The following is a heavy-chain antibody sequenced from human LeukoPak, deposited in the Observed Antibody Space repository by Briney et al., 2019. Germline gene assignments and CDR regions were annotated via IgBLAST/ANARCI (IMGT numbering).Heavy chain of an antibody. CDR1: GGSFSGYY. CDR2: INHSGST. Sequence: SETLSLTCAVYGGSFSGYYWSWIRQPPGKGLEWIGEINHSGSTNYNPSLKSRVTISVDMSKNQFSLKLSSVTAADTAVYYCARGGIVGATLGVCDYWGQGTLVTVSS. V-gene: IGHV4-34*01. D-gene: IGHD1-26*01. CDR3: ARGGIVGATLGVCDY. J-gene: IGHJ4*02.